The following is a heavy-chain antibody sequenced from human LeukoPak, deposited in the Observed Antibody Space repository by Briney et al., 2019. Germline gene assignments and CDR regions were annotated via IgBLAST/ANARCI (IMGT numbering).Heavy chain of an antibody. CDR3: AASSLHTNFDY. Sequence: ASVKVSCKASGFTFTSSAVQWVRQARGQRLEWIGWIVVGSGNTNYAQKFQERVTITRDMSTSTAYMGLSSLRSEDTAVYYCAASSLHTNFDYWGQGTLVTVSS. CDR2: IVVGSGNT. V-gene: IGHV1-58*01. D-gene: IGHD1-26*01. CDR1: GFTFTSSA. J-gene: IGHJ4*02.